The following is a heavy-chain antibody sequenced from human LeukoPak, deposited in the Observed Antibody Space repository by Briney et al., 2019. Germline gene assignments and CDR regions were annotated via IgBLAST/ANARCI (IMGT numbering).Heavy chain of an antibody. CDR2: IYPGDSNT. CDR1: GYSFTTYW. Sequence: GESLKISCKGSGYSFTTYWIGWVRQMPGKGLEWMGIIYPGDSNTRYSTSFQGQVTISAEKSIRTAYLQWSSLKASDTAMYYCARLHDSRADYWGQGTLVTVSS. CDR3: ARLHDSRADY. V-gene: IGHV5-51*01. D-gene: IGHD3-22*01. J-gene: IGHJ4*02.